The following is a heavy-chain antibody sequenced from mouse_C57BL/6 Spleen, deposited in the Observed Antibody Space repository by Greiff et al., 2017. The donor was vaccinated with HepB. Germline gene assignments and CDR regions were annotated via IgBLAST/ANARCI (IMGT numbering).Heavy chain of an antibody. Sequence: VKLQESGAELVRPGASVTLSCKASGYTFTDYEMHWVKQTPVHGLEWIGAIDPETGGTAYNQKFKGKAILTADKSSSTAYMELRSLTSEDSAVYYCTRALYYDYDGFAYWGQGTLVTVSA. CDR3: TRALYYDYDGFAY. CDR1: GYTFTDYE. J-gene: IGHJ3*01. CDR2: IDPETGGT. D-gene: IGHD2-4*01. V-gene: IGHV1-15*01.